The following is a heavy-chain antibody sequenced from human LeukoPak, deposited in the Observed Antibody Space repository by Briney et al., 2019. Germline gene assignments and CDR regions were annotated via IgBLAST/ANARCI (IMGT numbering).Heavy chain of an antibody. D-gene: IGHD6-6*01. CDR2: IYSGGST. J-gene: IGHJ4*02. CDR1: GFTVSSNY. V-gene: IGHV3-53*01. CDR3: VIPARQGASLDY. Sequence: PGGSLRLPCAASGFTVSSNYMSWVRQAPGKGLEWVSVIYSGGSTYYADSVKGRFTISRDNSKNTLYLQMSSLRAEDTAVYYCVIPARQGASLDYWGQGTLVTVSS.